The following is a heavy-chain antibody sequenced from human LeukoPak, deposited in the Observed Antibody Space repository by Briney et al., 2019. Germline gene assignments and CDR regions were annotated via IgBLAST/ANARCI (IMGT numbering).Heavy chain of an antibody. D-gene: IGHD7-27*01. J-gene: IGHJ4*02. V-gene: IGHV3-30-3*01. Sequence: GGSLRLSCAASGFTFSNFPMTWVRQTPGKGLEWVAVISYGGSTKYYADSVKGRFIISRDNSKNTLYLQMNSLRAEDTAVYYCAKDGGLWVSAHWGDSWGRGTLVTVSS. CDR3: AKDGGLWVSAHWGDS. CDR2: ISYGGSTK. CDR1: GFTFSNFP.